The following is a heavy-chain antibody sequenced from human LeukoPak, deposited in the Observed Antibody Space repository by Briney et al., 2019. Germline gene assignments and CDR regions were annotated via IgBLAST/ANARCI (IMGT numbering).Heavy chain of an antibody. J-gene: IGHJ4*02. CDR1: GFTFSRYG. CDR2: IRYDESDK. CDR3: ATHYYASGNYYNPIFY. Sequence: GGSLRLSCAASGFTFSRYGMHWVRQAPGKGLEWVAFIRYDESDKKYKDSVKGRFTVSKDISKNTLSLQMHSLRVEDTAVYYCATHYYASGNYYNPIFYWGQGALVTVSS. D-gene: IGHD3-10*01. V-gene: IGHV3-30*02.